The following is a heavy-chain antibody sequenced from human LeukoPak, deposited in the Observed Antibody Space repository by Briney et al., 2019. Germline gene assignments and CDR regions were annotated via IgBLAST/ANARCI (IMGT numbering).Heavy chain of an antibody. CDR1: GYAFTDYY. CDR3: AREDFGDFYFDS. Sequence: ASVTFSCKASGYAFTDYYIYWVRQAPGQGLEWMGRINPNSGDTKYAQKFQGRVTITRDTSISTAYMELNRPRSDDTAVYYCAREDFGDFYFDSWGQGTLVTVSS. J-gene: IGHJ4*02. V-gene: IGHV1-2*06. CDR2: INPNSGDT. D-gene: IGHD3-10*01.